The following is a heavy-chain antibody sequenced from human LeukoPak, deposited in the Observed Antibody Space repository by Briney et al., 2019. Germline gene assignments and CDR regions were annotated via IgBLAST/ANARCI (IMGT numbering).Heavy chain of an antibody. CDR1: GGSISSGGYS. Sequence: SETLSLTCAVSGGSISSGGYSWSWIRQPPGKGLEWLGYISYSGSTSYIPSLKSRVTISVDTSKNQFSLKVSSVTAADTAVYYCARTPKTVKNYYYMDVWGKGTTVTISS. J-gene: IGHJ6*03. CDR3: ARTPKTVKNYYYMDV. V-gene: IGHV4-61*08. D-gene: IGHD4-17*01. CDR2: ISYSGST.